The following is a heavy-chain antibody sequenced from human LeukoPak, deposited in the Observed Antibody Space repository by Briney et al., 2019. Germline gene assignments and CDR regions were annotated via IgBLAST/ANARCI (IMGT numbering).Heavy chain of an antibody. CDR2: IYYSGST. Sequence: PSETLSLTCTVSGGSISSSSYSWGWIRQPPGKGLEWIGSIYYSGSTYYNPSLKSRVTISVDTSKNQFSLKLSSVTAADTAVYYCAGDLYYYDSSGQSAFDYWGQGTLVAVSS. CDR1: GGSISSSSYS. CDR3: AGDLYYYDSSGQSAFDY. V-gene: IGHV4-39*01. D-gene: IGHD3-22*01. J-gene: IGHJ4*02.